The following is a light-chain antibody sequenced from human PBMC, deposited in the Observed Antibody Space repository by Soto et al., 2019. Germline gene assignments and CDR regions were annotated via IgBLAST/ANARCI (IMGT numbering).Light chain of an antibody. CDR1: SSNIGAGYD. CDR3: QSYDSSLSGSVV. Sequence: QSVLTQPPSVSGAPGQRVTISCTGSSSNIGAGYDVHWYQQLPGTAPKLLIYGNSNRPSGVPDRFSGSKSGTSASLAITGLQSEDEADYYFQSYDSSLSGSVVFGGGTTLTVL. J-gene: IGLJ2*01. CDR2: GNS. V-gene: IGLV1-40*01.